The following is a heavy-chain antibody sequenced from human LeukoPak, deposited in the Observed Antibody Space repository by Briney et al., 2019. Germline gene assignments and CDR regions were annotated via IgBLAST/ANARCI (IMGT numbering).Heavy chain of an antibody. CDR3: ARMDSSTLAEYFQH. Sequence: GASVKVSCKASGGTFSSYAISWVRQAPGRGLEWIGRIIPIFGTANYAQKFQGRVTITTDESTSTAYMELSSLRSEDTAVYYCARMDSSTLAEYFQHWGQGTLVTVSS. J-gene: IGHJ1*01. D-gene: IGHD6-13*01. CDR1: GGTFSSYA. V-gene: IGHV1-69*05. CDR2: IIPIFGTA.